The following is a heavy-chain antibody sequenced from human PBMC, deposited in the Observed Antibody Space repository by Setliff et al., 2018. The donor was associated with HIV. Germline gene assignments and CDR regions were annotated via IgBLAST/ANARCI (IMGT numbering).Heavy chain of an antibody. Sequence: SATLSLTCAVYGGSFTAYHWSWIRQPPGRGLEWIAEINHSGGTNHNPSLKSRITISVDTSKKQVSLKLTSVTAADTAIYYCARAGNFGDWDGFDVWGQGTMVTVSS. CDR1: GGSFTAYH. D-gene: IGHD3-10*01. CDR2: INHSGGT. V-gene: IGHV4-34*01. CDR3: ARAGNFGDWDGFDV. J-gene: IGHJ3*01.